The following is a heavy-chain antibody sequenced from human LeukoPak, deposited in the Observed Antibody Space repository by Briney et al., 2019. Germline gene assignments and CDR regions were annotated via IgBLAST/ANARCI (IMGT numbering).Heavy chain of an antibody. J-gene: IGHJ4*02. CDR2: IKEDGSEN. D-gene: IGHD1-14*01. CDR1: GFSFSSYW. Sequence: GSLRLSCAVSGFSFSSYWMSWVRQAPGKGLEWVGDIKEDGSENYYVDSVKGRFTISRDNAKNSLFLQMNSLRVEDTAVYYCARDSFETDIDYWGQGTLVTVSS. V-gene: IGHV3-7*01. CDR3: ARDSFETDIDY.